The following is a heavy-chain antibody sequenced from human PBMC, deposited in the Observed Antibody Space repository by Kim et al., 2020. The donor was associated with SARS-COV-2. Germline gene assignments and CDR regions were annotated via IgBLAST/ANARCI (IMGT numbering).Heavy chain of an antibody. D-gene: IGHD2-15*01. Sequence: KYYADSVKGRFTISRDNSKNTLYLQMNSLRAEDTAVYYCARGSSYYYMDVWGKGTTVTVSS. J-gene: IGHJ6*03. V-gene: IGHV3-30*01. CDR3: ARGSSYYYMDV. CDR2: K.